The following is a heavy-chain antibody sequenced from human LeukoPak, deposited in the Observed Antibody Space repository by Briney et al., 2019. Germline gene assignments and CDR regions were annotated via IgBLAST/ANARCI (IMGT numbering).Heavy chain of an antibody. CDR1: GGSFSGYY. Sequence: PSETLSLTCAVYGGSFSGYYWSWIRQPPGKGLEWIGEINHSGSTNYNPSLKSRVTISVDTSENQFSLKLSSVTAADTAVYYCARGRIGRVVPAARKYNWFDPWGQGTLVTVSS. D-gene: IGHD2-2*01. J-gene: IGHJ5*02. CDR3: ARGRIGRVVPAARKYNWFDP. CDR2: INHSGST. V-gene: IGHV4-34*01.